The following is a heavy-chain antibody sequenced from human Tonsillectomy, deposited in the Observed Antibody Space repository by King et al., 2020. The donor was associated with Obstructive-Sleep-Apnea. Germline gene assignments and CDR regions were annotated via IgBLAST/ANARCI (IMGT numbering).Heavy chain of an antibody. CDR2: ISWNGGSI. CDR3: AKSFSSGWYVPFDY. D-gene: IGHD6-19*01. Sequence: VQLVEFGGVLVQPGRSLRLSCAASGFTFDDYGMHWVRQAPGKGLEWVSGISWNGGSIGYADSVKGRFTMSRDNAKNSLFLQMNSLRAEDTALYYCAKSFSSGWYVPFDYWGQGTLVTVSS. V-gene: IGHV3-9*01. CDR1: GFTFDDYG. J-gene: IGHJ4*02.